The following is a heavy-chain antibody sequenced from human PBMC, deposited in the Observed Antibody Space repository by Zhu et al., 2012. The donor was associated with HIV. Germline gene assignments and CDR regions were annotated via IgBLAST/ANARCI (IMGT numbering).Heavy chain of an antibody. CDR3: ARVRRGYSYGYEGGLFDY. J-gene: IGHJ4*02. CDR2: IYTSGST. D-gene: IGHD5-18*01. Sequence: QVQLQESGPGLVKPSETLSLTCTVSGGSISSYYWSWIRQPPGKGLEWIGYIYTSGSTNYNPSLKSRVTISVDTSKNQFSLKLSSVTAADTAVYYCARVRRGYSYGYEGGLFDYWGQGTLVTV. CDR1: GGSISSYY. V-gene: IGHV4-4*09.